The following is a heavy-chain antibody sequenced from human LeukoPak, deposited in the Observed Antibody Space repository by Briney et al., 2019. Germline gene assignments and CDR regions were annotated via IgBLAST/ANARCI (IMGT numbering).Heavy chain of an antibody. V-gene: IGHV3-23*01. CDR2: FSGSGGST. D-gene: IGHD3-16*01. CDR1: GFTFSSYA. CDR3: AKGGSRGTYYFDY. J-gene: IGHJ4*02. Sequence: GGSLRLSCAASGFTFSSYAMSWVRQAPGKGLEWVSAFSGSGGSTYYADSVKGRFTISRDNSKNTLYLQMNSLRIEDTAVYYCAKGGSRGTYYFDYWGQGTLVTVSS.